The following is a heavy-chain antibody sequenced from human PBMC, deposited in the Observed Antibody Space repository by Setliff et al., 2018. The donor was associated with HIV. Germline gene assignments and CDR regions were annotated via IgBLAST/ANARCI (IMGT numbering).Heavy chain of an antibody. Sequence: VKVSCKASGYTFTIYAMNWVRQAPGQGLEWMGWINTNTGKPTYAQGFTGRFVFSLDTSVNTAYLQISSLKAEDTAVYYCASKGTVAAAGTGYYYYYGMDVWGQGTTVTVSS. J-gene: IGHJ6*02. CDR1: GYTFTIYA. D-gene: IGHD6-13*01. CDR3: ASKGTVAAAGTGYYYYYGMDV. CDR2: INTNTGKP. V-gene: IGHV7-4-1*02.